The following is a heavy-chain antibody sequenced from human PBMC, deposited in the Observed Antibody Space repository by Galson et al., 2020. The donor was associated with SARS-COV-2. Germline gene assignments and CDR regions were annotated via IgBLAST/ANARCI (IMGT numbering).Heavy chain of an antibody. CDR1: GFTFSNAW. Sequence: GGSLRLSCAASGFTFSNAWMSWVRQAPGKGLEWVGRIKSKTDGGTTDYAAPVKGRFTISRDDSKNTLYLQMNSLKTEDTAVYYCTTDRGGEKTWIQLWLTDDYYFDYWGQGTLVTVSS. V-gene: IGHV3-15*01. J-gene: IGHJ4*02. D-gene: IGHD5-18*01. CDR2: IKSKTDGGTT. CDR3: TTDRGGEKTWIQLWLTDDYYFDY.